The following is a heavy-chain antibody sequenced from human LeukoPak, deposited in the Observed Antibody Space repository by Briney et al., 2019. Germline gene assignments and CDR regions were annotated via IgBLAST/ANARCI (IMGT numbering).Heavy chain of an antibody. Sequence: SETLSLTCTVSGGSMSSYYWSWIRQPPGKGLEWIGYIYYSGSTNYNPSLKSRVTISVDTSKNQFSLKLSSVTAADTAVYYCARGSVYSSTWFDPWGQGTLVTVSS. CDR2: IYYSGST. CDR1: GGSMSSYY. J-gene: IGHJ5*02. CDR3: ARGSVYSSTWFDP. V-gene: IGHV4-59*01. D-gene: IGHD6-13*01.